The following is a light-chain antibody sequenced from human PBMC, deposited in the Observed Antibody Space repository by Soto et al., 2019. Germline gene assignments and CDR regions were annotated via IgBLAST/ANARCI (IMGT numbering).Light chain of an antibody. CDR1: SSEVGGYNY. J-gene: IGLJ3*02. V-gene: IGLV2-14*01. CDR2: EVS. CDR3: ISYTSSSTWV. Sequence: QSALTQPASVSGSLGRSVTISCTGTSSEVGGYNYVSWYQQHPGKAPKLMIYEVSNRPSGVSDRFSGSRSGNTASLTISGLQAEDESDYYCISYTSSSTWVFGGGTNLTVL.